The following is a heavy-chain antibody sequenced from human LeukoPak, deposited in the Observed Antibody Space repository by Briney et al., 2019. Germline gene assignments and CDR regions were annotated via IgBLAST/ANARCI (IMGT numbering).Heavy chain of an antibody. V-gene: IGHV4-59*12. CDR1: GGSISSYY. Sequence: PSETLSLTCTVSGGSISSYYWSWIRQPPGKGLEWIGYIYYSGSTNYNPSLKSRVTISVDTSKNQFSLKLSSVTAADTAVYYCASQVITFGGVIVEDYWGQGTLVTVSS. D-gene: IGHD3-16*02. CDR3: ASQVITFGGVIVEDY. CDR2: IYYSGST. J-gene: IGHJ4*02.